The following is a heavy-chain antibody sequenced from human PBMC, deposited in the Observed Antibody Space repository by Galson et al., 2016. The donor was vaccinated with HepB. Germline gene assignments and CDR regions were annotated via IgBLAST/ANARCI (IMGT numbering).Heavy chain of an antibody. CDR2: MNPNSGNT. V-gene: IGHV1-8*01. J-gene: IGHJ4*02. CDR3: ARISGYSSGWYHYFGY. CDR1: GYTFTSYD. Sequence: SVKVSCKASGYTFTSYDINWVRQATGQGLEWMGWMNPNSGNTGYAQKFQGRVTMTRNTSISTAYMDLSSLRSEDTAVYYCARISGYSSGWYHYFGYWGQGTLVTVSS. D-gene: IGHD6-19*01.